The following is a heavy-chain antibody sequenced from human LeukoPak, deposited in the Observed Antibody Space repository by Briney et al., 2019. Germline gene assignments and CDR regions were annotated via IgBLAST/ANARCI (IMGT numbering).Heavy chain of an antibody. D-gene: IGHD3-3*01. CDR1: GYTFTSYG. Sequence: ASVKVSCTASGYTFTSYGISWVRQAPGQGLEWMGWISAYNGNTNYAQKLQGRVTMTTDTSTSTAYMELRSLRSDDTAVYYCAKAVAQYYDFWSGYYTPYNWFDPWGQGTLVTVSS. J-gene: IGHJ5*02. V-gene: IGHV1-18*01. CDR2: ISAYNGNT. CDR3: AKAVAQYYDFWSGYYTPYNWFDP.